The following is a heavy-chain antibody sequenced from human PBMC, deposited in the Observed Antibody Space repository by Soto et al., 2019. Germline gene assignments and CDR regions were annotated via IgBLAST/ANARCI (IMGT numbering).Heavy chain of an antibody. J-gene: IGHJ4*02. CDR2: IYYSGST. CDR1: GGSISSGGYY. V-gene: IGHV4-31*03. CDR3: ARSRLEQYFFDY. Sequence: QVQLQEPGPGLVKPSQTLSLTCTVSGGSISSGGYYWSWIRQHLGKGLEWIGYIYYSGSTYYNPSLKRRVTISVDTSKNQFSLKLSSVTAADTAVYYCARSRLEQYFFDYWGQGTLVTVSS.